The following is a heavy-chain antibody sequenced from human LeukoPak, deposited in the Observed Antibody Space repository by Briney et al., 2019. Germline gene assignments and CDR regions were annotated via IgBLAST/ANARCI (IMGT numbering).Heavy chain of an antibody. V-gene: IGHV4-59*01. Sequence: SETLSLTCTVSGGSISSYYWSWIRQPPGKGLEWIGYIYYSGSTNYNPSLKSRVTISVDTSKNQFSRKLSSVTAADTAVYYCARDKVNWYFDLWGRGTLVTVSS. CDR1: GGSISSYY. CDR3: ARDKVNWYFDL. CDR2: IYYSGST. J-gene: IGHJ2*01.